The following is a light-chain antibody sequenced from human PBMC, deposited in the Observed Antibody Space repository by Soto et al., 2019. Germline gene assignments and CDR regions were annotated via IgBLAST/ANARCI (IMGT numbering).Light chain of an antibody. CDR3: QQYNNWPRT. V-gene: IGKV3-15*01. J-gene: IGKJ1*01. CDR1: QTVSNN. CDR2: GAS. Sequence: EIVMTQSPGTLSVSPGEGATLSCRASQTVSNNLAWYQQKPGQAPRLLIYGASTRVTGIPARFSGSGSGTEFTLTISSLQSEDFAVYYCQQYNNWPRTFGQGTKVDIK.